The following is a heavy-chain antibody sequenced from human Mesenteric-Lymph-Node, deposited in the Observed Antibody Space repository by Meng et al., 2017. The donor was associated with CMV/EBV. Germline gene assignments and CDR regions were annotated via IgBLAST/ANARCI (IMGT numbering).Heavy chain of an antibody. Sequence: TLSLTCAVYGGSLSGNYWSWIRQPTGEGVECIGEINHSENTKYNPSLKSRVIISVDTSKKQFSLKMSSVTAADTAVYYCAVIEEWLTHWGQGTLVTVSS. D-gene: IGHD3-3*01. J-gene: IGHJ4*02. V-gene: IGHV4-34*01. CDR1: GGSLSGNY. CDR3: AVIEEWLTH. CDR2: INHSENT.